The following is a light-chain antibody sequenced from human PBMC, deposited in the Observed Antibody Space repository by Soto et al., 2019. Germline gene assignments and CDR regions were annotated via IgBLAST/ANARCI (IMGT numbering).Light chain of an antibody. Sequence: DIQMTQSPSSLSASVGDRVTITCRASQSISGYLNWYQQKPGKAPKLLIYAASSLQSGVPSRFSGSGSGTDFTLTIRSLQPEDFATYYGQQSYSTPRTFGQGTKLEIK. CDR3: QQSYSTPRT. V-gene: IGKV1-39*01. J-gene: IGKJ2*02. CDR1: QSISGY. CDR2: AAS.